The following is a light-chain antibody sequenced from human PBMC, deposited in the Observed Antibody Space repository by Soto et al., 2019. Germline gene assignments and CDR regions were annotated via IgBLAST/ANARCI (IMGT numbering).Light chain of an antibody. V-gene: IGKV3-20*01. CDR1: QSVNNNY. J-gene: IGKJ2*01. CDR3: QQYGSSPPYT. Sequence: EVVLTQSPGTLSLSPGERATLSCRASQSVNNNYFAWYQQKPGQAPRLLIFGSSDRATGIPDRFSGSGSGTDFTLTISRLEPEDFVVYYCQQYGSSPPYTFGQGTKLEIK. CDR2: GSS.